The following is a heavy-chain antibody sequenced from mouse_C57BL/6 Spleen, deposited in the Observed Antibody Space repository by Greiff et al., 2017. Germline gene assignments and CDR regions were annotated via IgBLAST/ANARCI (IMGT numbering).Heavy chain of an antibody. CDR2: IDPSDSDT. CDR3: AKRYSKSYAMDY. V-gene: IGHV1-69*01. J-gene: IGHJ4*01. CDR1: GYTFTSYW. D-gene: IGHD2-5*01. Sequence: VQLQQPGAELVMPGASVKLSCKASGYTFTSYWMHWVKQRPGQGLEWIGEIDPSDSDTNYNQKFKGKSTLTVYKSSSTAYMQLSSLTSEDSAVYYCAKRYSKSYAMDYWGKGTSVTVSS.